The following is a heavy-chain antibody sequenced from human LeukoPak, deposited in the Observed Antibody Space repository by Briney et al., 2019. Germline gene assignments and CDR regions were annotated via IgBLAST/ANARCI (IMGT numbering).Heavy chain of an antibody. CDR1: GFTFSSYA. V-gene: IGHV3-23*01. D-gene: IGHD2-2*01. Sequence: GGSLRLSCAASGFTFSSYAMSWVRQAPGKGLEWVSAISGSGGSTYYADSVKGRFTISRDNSKNTLYLQMNSLRAEDTAVYYCAKDGGDIVVVPAAPDPYYYYYYMDVWGKGTTVTVPS. J-gene: IGHJ6*03. CDR3: AKDGGDIVVVPAAPDPYYYYYYMDV. CDR2: ISGSGGST.